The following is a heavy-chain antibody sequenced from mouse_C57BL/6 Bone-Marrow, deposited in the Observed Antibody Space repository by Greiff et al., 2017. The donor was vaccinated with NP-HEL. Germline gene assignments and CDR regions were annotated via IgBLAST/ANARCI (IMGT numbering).Heavy chain of an antibody. J-gene: IGHJ2*01. CDR2: IYPGSGST. V-gene: IGHV1-55*01. Sequence: QVQLKQPGAELVKPGASVKMSCKASGYTFTSYWITWVKQRPGQGLEWIGDIYPGSGSTNYNEKFKSKATLTVDTSSSTAYMQLSSLASEDSAVYYCARHYGSRDYWGQGTTLTVSS. D-gene: IGHD1-1*01. CDR1: GYTFTSYW. CDR3: ARHYGSRDY.